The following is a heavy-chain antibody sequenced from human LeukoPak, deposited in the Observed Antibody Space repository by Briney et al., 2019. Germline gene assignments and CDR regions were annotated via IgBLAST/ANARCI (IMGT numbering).Heavy chain of an antibody. CDR3: ARGIVVVVAATQPYYYYGMDV. CDR1: GFTFSSYA. V-gene: IGHV3-30-3*01. J-gene: IGHJ6*02. Sequence: GGSLRLSCAASGFTFSSYAMHWVRQAPGKGLEWVAVISYDGSNKYYADSEKGRFTISRDNSKNTLYLQMNSLRAEDTAVYYCARGIVVVVAATQPYYYYGMDVWGQGTTVTVSS. D-gene: IGHD2-15*01. CDR2: ISYDGSNK.